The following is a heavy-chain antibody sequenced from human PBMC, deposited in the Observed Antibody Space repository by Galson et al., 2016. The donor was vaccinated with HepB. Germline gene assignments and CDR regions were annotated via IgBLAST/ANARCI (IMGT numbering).Heavy chain of an antibody. CDR3: VKVGGAGYFDP. CDR1: GGSISGHH. V-gene: IGHV4-59*11. CDR2: IYYSGGT. D-gene: IGHD1-26*01. Sequence: TLSLTCTVSGGSISGHHWSWIRQPPGKGLEWIGYIYYSGGTNYNPSLRSRVTMSVDTSKNQFSLKLSSVTAADTAVYYCVKVGGAGYFDPWGQGTLVTVSS. J-gene: IGHJ5*02.